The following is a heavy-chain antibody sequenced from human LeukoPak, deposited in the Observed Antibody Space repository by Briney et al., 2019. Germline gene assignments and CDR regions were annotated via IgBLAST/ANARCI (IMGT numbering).Heavy chain of an antibody. V-gene: IGHV4-59*01. D-gene: IGHD3-22*01. CDR3: ARGYYDSSPNWYFDL. CDR1: GGSISSYY. Sequence: SETLSLTCTVSGGSISSYYWSWIRQPPGMGLEWIGYIYYSGSTDYNPSLKSRVTISVDTSKNQFSLKLSSVTAADTAVYYCARGYYDSSPNWYFDLWGRGTLVTVSS. CDR2: IYYSGST. J-gene: IGHJ2*01.